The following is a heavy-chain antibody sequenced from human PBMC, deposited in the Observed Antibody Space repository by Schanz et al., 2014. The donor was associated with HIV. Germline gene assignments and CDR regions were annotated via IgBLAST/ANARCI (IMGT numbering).Heavy chain of an antibody. CDR1: GGTFSSYA. V-gene: IGHV1-69*01. CDR2: IIPIFGTS. Sequence: QVQLVQSGAEVKKPGSSVKVSCKSSGGTFSSYAITWVRQAPGQGLEWVGGIIPIFGTSHYAQKFQGRVTSTADESTTTTYMQLSSLRSEDTAMYYCAREMYRSGWDISYGMDVWGQGTTVTVSS. J-gene: IGHJ6*02. CDR3: AREMYRSGWDISYGMDV. D-gene: IGHD6-19*01.